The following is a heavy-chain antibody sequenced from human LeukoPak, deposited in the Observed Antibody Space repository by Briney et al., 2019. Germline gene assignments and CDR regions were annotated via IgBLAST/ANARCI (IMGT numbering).Heavy chain of an antibody. CDR3: TRDRRDYDILTGFDY. CDR2: IWYDGSNK. J-gene: IGHJ4*02. D-gene: IGHD3-9*01. Sequence: GRSLRLSCAASGFTFSSYGIHWVRQAPGKGLEWVAVIWYDGSNKYYADSVKGRFTISRDNSKNTLYLQMNSLRAEDTAVYYCTRDRRDYDILTGFDYWGQGTLVTVSS. V-gene: IGHV3-33*01. CDR1: GFTFSSYG.